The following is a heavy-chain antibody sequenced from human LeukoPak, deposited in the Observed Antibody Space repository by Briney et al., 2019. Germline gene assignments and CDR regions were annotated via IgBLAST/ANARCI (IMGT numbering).Heavy chain of an antibody. D-gene: IGHD1-26*01. CDR2: ISSSGSTI. CDR3: ARDGVGANYYYYYYMDV. J-gene: IGHJ6*03. CDR1: GFTFSDYY. V-gene: IGHV3-11*01. Sequence: GGSLRLSCAASGFTFSDYYMSWIRQAAGKGLKWVSYISSSGSTIYYADSVKGRFTISRDNAKNSLYLQMNSLRAEDTAVYYCARDGVGANYYYYYYMDVWGKGTTVTVSS.